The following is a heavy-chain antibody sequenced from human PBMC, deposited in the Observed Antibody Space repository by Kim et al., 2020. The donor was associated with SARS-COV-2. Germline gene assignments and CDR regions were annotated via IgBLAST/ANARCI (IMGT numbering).Heavy chain of an antibody. Sequence: GGSLRLSCAASGFTFSSFAMSWVRQAPGKGLEWVSSIGISAERTNYADSVKGRFTISRDNSKSTLYLQMNSLRAEDTALYYCAKNSRGYYSEYWGQGTLLTVSS. CDR3: AKNSRGYYSEY. CDR1: GFTFSSFA. J-gene: IGHJ4*02. D-gene: IGHD3-22*01. CDR2: IGISAERT. V-gene: IGHV3-23*01.